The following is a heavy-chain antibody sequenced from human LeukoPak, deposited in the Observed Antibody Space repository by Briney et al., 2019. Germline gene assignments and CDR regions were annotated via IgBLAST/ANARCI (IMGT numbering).Heavy chain of an antibody. J-gene: IGHJ5*02. V-gene: IGHV1-46*01. D-gene: IGHD1-1*01. CDR1: GYTFTSYY. CDR2: INPSRGST. Sequence: GASVKVSCKASGYTFTSYYIHWVRQAPGQELEWMGMINPSRGSTSYAQKFQGGLTMTRDTSTSTVYMELSSLRSEDTAVYYCTRGVQLERRYYNWFDPWGQGTLVTVSS. CDR3: TRGVQLERRYYNWFDP.